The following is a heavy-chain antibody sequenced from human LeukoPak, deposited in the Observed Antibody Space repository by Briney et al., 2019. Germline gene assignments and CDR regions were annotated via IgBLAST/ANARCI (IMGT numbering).Heavy chain of an antibody. CDR3: ARGLSSLAFDY. V-gene: IGHV3-73*01. J-gene: IGHJ4*02. CDR1: GFTFSGSA. CDR2: IRSKANSYAT. Sequence: PGGSLRLSCAASGFTFSGSAMHWVRQASGKGLEWVGRIRSKANSYATAYAASVKGRFTISRDNSKNTLYLQMNSLRAEDTAVYYCARGLSSLAFDYWGQGTLVTVSS. D-gene: IGHD2-15*01.